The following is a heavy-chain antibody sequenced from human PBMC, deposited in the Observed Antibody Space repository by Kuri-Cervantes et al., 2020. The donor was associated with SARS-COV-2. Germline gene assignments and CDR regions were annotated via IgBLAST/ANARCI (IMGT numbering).Heavy chain of an antibody. J-gene: IGHJ4*01. V-gene: IGHV3-64D*06. CDR3: FSSGWSRGDY. Sequence: GRSLKISCSASGFTFSSYAMHWVRQAPGKGLEYVSAISSNGATYYAGSVKGRFTISRDNSKNTMYLQMSSLRTEDTAIYHCFSSGWSRGDYWGHGTLVTVSS. CDR1: GFTFSSYA. CDR2: ISSNGAT. D-gene: IGHD6-19*01.